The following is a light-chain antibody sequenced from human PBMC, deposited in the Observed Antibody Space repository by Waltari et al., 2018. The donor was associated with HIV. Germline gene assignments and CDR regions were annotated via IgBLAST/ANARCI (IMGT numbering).Light chain of an antibody. V-gene: IGLV2-23*02. CDR1: SSDIGNYDL. CDR3: CSYVTTGTWV. CDR2: EVN. Sequence: QSALTQPASVSASPGQSITISCTGTSSDIGNYDLFSWSQQRPGKAPKLMIYEVNKWPSGVSKRFSGSKSGITASLTISGLQAEDEADYYCCSYVTTGTWVFGGGTKLTVL. J-gene: IGLJ3*02.